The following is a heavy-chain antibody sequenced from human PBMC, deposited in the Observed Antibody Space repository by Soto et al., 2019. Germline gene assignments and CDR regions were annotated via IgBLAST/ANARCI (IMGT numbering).Heavy chain of an antibody. CDR1: GFTFSSYS. CDR3: VRRRSVSTDY. J-gene: IGHJ4*02. V-gene: IGHV3-48*01. D-gene: IGHD2-2*01. Sequence: EVQLVESGGGLVQPGGSLRLSCAASGFTFSSYSMNWVRQAPGKWLEWVSYISSSSSTIYYADSVKGRFTISRDNAKNSLYLQMNSLRAEHTAVYYCVRRRSVSTDYWGQGTLVTVSS. CDR2: ISSSSSTI.